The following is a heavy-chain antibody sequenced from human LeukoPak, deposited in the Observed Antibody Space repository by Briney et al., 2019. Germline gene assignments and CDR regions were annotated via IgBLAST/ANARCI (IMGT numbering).Heavy chain of an antibody. V-gene: IGHV3-11*01. CDR3: ARDIRYSSGWYMGVDI. J-gene: IGHJ3*02. Sequence: GGSLRLSCAASGFTFSDYYMSWIRQAPGKGLEWVSYISSSGSTIYYADSVKGRFTISRDNAKNSLHLQMNSLRAEDTAVYYCARDIRYSSGWYMGVDIWGQGTMVTVSS. CDR1: GFTFSDYY. D-gene: IGHD6-19*01. CDR2: ISSSGSTI.